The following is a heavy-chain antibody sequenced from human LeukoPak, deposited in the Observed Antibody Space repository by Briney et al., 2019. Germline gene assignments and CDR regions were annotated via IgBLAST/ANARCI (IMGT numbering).Heavy chain of an antibody. Sequence: SETLSLTCTVSGGSILGGYYYWSWVRQPAGKGLEWIGRVDASGSTNYNPSLRSRVIISVDTSKNQFSLNLSSVTAADTAVYYCARWGVGFSNNGFDYWGRGSLVTVSS. V-gene: IGHV4-61*02. CDR1: GGSILGGYYY. CDR3: ARWGVGFSNNGFDY. J-gene: IGHJ4*02. D-gene: IGHD2-8*01. CDR2: VDASGST.